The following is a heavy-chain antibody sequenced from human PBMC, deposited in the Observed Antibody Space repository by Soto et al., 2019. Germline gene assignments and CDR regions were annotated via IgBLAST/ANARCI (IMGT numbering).Heavy chain of an antibody. CDR1: GFSLSASGVG. D-gene: IGHD6-6*01. V-gene: IGHV2-5*02. CDR2: IYWDDDK. J-gene: IGHJ3*02. Sequence: QITLKESGPTLVKPTQTLTLTCTFSGFSLSASGVGVGWLRQPPGKALEWLALIYWDDDKRYSPSLQSRLTTPKDTSRNQVVLTVTDVDPVDTATYYCAHRDYSSSSSAFDIWGQGTTVTVSS. CDR3: AHRDYSSSSSAFDI.